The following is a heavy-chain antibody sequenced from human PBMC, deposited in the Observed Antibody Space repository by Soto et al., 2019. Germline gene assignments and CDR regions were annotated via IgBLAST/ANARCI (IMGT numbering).Heavy chain of an antibody. D-gene: IGHD6-19*01. CDR3: AGRITVAGTLAY. V-gene: IGHV3-23*01. CDR2: ISGSGGST. Sequence: LRLSCAVSGFTVSNNYMSWVRQAPGKGLGWVSAISGSGGSTFYADSVKGRFTISRDNSKNTLFLQMNSLRAEDTAVYYCAGRITVAGTLAYWGQGTPVTVSS. CDR1: GFTVSNNY. J-gene: IGHJ4*02.